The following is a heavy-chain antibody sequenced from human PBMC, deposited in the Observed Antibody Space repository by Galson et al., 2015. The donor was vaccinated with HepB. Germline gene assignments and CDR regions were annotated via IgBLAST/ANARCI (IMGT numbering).Heavy chain of an antibody. D-gene: IGHD5-24*01. CDR2: IYSGGST. J-gene: IGHJ4*02. Sequence: SLRLSCAASGFTVSSNYMSWVRQAPGKGLEWVSVIYSGGSTYYADSVKGRFTISRDNCKNTLYLQMNSLRAEDTAVYYCARATDTRDGYSHWGQGTLVTVSS. CDR1: GFTVSSNY. CDR3: ARATDTRDGYSH. V-gene: IGHV3-53*01.